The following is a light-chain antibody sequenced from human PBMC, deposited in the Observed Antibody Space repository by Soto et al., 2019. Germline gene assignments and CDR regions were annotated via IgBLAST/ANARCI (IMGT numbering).Light chain of an antibody. V-gene: IGKV3-15*01. J-gene: IGKJ1*01. CDR3: QHYHNWPPWT. Sequence: EIVMTQSPATLSVSPGERATLSCRASQSVSSNLAWYQQKPGQAPRLLIYGASTRATGIPARFSGSGSGTDFTLNISSLQSEDFAVYYCQHYHNWPPWTFGQGTKVEIK. CDR1: QSVSSN. CDR2: GAS.